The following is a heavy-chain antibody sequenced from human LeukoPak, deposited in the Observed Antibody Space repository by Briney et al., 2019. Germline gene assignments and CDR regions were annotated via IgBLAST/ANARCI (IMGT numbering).Heavy chain of an antibody. D-gene: IGHD2-21*02. V-gene: IGHV3-15*01. CDR1: GFTFSNAW. CDR2: IKCKSDGGTK. Sequence: PGGSLRLSCAASGFTFSNAWMSWVRQAPGKGREWVGLIKCKSDGGTKDYAAPVKGRFTISRDDSKNTLYLQMNSLKTEDTAVYYCTTLWRVVVMTATTDDYWGQGTLVTVSS. J-gene: IGHJ4*02. CDR3: TTLWRVVVMTATTDDY.